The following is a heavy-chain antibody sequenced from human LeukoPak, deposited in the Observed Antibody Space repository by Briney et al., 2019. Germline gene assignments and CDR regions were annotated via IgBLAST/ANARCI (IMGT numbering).Heavy chain of an antibody. D-gene: IGHD3-10*01. J-gene: IGHJ5*02. V-gene: IGHV4-59*12. CDR2: ISDIGSI. Sequence: SETLSLTCTVSGGSISSYYWSWIRQPPGKGLEWIAYISDIGSINYNPSLKSRVTISLDTSKNQFSLKLSSVTAADTAVYYCARGGQITMVRGVVWFDPWGQGTLVTVSS. CDR1: GGSISSYY. CDR3: ARGGQITMVRGVVWFDP.